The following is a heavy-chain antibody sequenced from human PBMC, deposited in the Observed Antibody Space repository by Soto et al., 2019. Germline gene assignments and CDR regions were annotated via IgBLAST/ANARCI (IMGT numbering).Heavy chain of an antibody. Sequence: SETLSLTCTVSGGSISSGGYYWSWIRQHPGKGLEWIGYIYYSGSTYYNPSLKSRVTISVDTSKNQFSLKLSSVTAADTAVYYCARDMVGYCSSTSCYRAFYYYYYGMDVWGQGTTVTVSS. CDR2: IYYSGST. D-gene: IGHD2-2*03. CDR1: GGSISSGGYY. V-gene: IGHV4-31*03. J-gene: IGHJ6*02. CDR3: ARDMVGYCSSTSCYRAFYYYYYGMDV.